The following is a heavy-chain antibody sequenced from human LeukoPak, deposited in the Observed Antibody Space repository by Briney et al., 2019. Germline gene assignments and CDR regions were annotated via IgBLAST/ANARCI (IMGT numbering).Heavy chain of an antibody. CDR2: ISGPGGST. J-gene: IGHJ4*02. V-gene: IGHV3-23*01. CDR3: AKVELGYSFGLLDY. CDR1: GFTFSTYA. D-gene: IGHD5-18*01. Sequence: PGGSLRLSCAASGFTFSTYAMSWVRQAPGKGLEWVSAISGPGGSTYYADSVKGRFTISRDNSKNTLFLQMNSLRAEDTAVYYCAKVELGYSFGLLDYWGQGTLVTVSS.